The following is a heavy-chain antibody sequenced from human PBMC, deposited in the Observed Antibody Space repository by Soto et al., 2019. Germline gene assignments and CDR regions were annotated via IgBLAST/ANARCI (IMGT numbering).Heavy chain of an antibody. Sequence: ASVKVSCKASGYTFTSYGMSWVRQAPGQGLEWMGWISAYNGNTNYAQKLQGRVTMTTDTSTSTAYMELRGLRSEDTAVYYCARDGPHYLSSHWYDYWGQGTLVTVSS. V-gene: IGHV1-18*01. CDR3: ARDGPHYLSSHWYDY. CDR2: ISAYNGNT. D-gene: IGHD6-13*01. CDR1: GYTFTSYG. J-gene: IGHJ4*02.